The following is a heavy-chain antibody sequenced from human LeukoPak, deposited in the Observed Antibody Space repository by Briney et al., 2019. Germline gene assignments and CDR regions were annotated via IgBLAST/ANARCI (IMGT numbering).Heavy chain of an antibody. D-gene: IGHD5-18*01. CDR3: ATVNPYSYGLFDY. J-gene: IGHJ4*02. V-gene: IGHV1-2*02. Sequence: AQKFQGRVTMTRDTSISTAYMELSRLRSDDTAVYYCATVNPYSYGLFDYWGQGTLVTVSS.